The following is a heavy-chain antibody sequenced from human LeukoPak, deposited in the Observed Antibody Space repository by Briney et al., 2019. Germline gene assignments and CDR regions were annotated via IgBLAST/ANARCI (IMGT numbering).Heavy chain of an antibody. CDR1: GFIFSNYW. V-gene: IGHV3-21*01. J-gene: IGHJ4*02. CDR3: ANGRVDY. CDR2: ISSSSSYI. Sequence: AGGSLRLSCAASGFIFSNYWMTWVRQAPGKALEWVSSISSSSSYIYYADSVKGRFTISRDNAKNSLYLQMNSLRAEDTAVYYCANGRVDYWGQGTLVTVSS.